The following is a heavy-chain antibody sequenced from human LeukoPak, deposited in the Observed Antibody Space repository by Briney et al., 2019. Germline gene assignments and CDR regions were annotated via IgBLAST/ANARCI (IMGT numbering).Heavy chain of an antibody. CDR2: FDPEDGET. CDR3: ATVMWYSVAVNGDWFDP. Sequence: ASVKVSCKVSGYTLTELSMHWVRQAPGKGLEWMGGFDPEDGETTYAQKFQGRVTMTEDTSTDTAYMELSSLRSEDTAVYYCATVMWYSVAVNGDWFDPWGQGTLVTVSS. V-gene: IGHV1-24*01. CDR1: GYTLTELS. J-gene: IGHJ5*02. D-gene: IGHD6-19*01.